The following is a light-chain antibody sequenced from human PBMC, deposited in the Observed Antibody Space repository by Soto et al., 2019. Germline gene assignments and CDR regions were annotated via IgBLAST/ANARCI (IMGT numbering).Light chain of an antibody. CDR1: QSISIN. J-gene: IGKJ2*01. Sequence: EMVMTQSPATLSVSPGDRATVSCRASQSISINLAWYQHKPGQAPRLLIYGASTRATGIPDRFSGSGSGAEFTLTISNLQSEDFAVYYCQQYNNWPPYTFGQGTKLEIK. V-gene: IGKV3-15*01. CDR2: GAS. CDR3: QQYNNWPPYT.